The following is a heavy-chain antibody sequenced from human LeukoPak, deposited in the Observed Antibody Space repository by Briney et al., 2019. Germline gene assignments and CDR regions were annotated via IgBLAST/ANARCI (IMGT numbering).Heavy chain of an antibody. CDR3: ARARIAARRGEKGVTFDY. D-gene: IGHD6-6*01. CDR2: INHSGST. CDR1: GGSFSGYY. V-gene: IGHV4-34*01. J-gene: IGHJ4*02. Sequence: SETLSLTCAVYGGSFSGYYWSWIRQPPGKGLEWIGEINHSGSTNYNPSLKSRVTISVDTSKNQFSLKLSSVTVADTAVYYCARARIAARRGEKGVTFDYWGQGTLVTVSS.